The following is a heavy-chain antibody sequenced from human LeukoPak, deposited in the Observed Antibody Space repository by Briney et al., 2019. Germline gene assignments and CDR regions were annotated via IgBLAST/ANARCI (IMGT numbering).Heavy chain of an antibody. J-gene: IGHJ4*02. Sequence: SETLSLTCTVSGGSISSSSYYWGWIRQPPGKGLEWIGSIYYSGSTYYNPSLKSRVTISTSTAYMELSSLRSEDTAVYYCARGVTRYDSSGYYVYWGQGTLVTVSS. V-gene: IGHV4-39*07. CDR3: ARGVTRYDSSGYYVY. D-gene: IGHD3-22*01. CDR2: IYYSGST. CDR1: GGSISSSSYY.